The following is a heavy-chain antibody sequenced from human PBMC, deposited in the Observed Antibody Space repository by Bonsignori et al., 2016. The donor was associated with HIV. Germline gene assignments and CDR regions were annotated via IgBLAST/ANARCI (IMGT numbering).Heavy chain of an antibody. Sequence: EVQLVESGGGLVQPGGSLRLSCVASGFTFNTFWMTWFRQAPGKGLEWVATMNQDGSEKYYVDSVKGRFTISRDNAKHSLYLEMDSLRAEDTAVYYCARGRTMAREFWGQGPLVTVSS. J-gene: IGHJ4*02. CDR1: GFTFNTFW. CDR2: MNQDGSEK. V-gene: IGHV3-7*01. D-gene: IGHD3-10*01. CDR3: ARGRTMAREF.